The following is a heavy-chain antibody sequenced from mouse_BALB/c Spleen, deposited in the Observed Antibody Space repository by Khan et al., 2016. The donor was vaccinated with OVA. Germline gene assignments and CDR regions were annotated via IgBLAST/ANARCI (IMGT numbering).Heavy chain of an antibody. J-gene: IGHJ3*01. CDR1: GFSFNYYG. CDR2: IWSGGST. CDR3: ARKYDYDEGLAY. V-gene: IGHV2-2*03. D-gene: IGHD2-4*01. Sequence: QVQLKESGPGLVQPSPSLSITCTVSGFSFNYYGVHWVRQSPGKGLEWLGVIWSGGSTDYNAPFITRLSISKDNSKSQVFFKMNSMQSNETAIYYCARKYDYDEGLAYWGQGTLVTVSA.